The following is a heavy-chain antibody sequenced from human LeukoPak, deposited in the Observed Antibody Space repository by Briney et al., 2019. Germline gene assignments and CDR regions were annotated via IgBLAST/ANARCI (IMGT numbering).Heavy chain of an antibody. V-gene: IGHV1-2*02. D-gene: IGHD1-7*01. CDR2: INPNSGGT. CDR1: RYTFRDYY. CDR3: ARAPYRYNWNYRYYYYYMDV. Sequence: ASVKVSCRASRYTFRDYYIHWVRQAPGQGLEWLGWINPNSGGTNYAQKFQGRVTMTRDTSISTAYMELSRLRSDDTAVYYCARAPYRYNWNYRYYYYYMDVWGKGTTVTVSS. J-gene: IGHJ6*03.